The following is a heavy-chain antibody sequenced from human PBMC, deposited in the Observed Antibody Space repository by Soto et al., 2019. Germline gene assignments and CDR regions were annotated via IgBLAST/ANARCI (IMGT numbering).Heavy chain of an antibody. J-gene: IGHJ4*02. Sequence: QLQLQESGPGLVKPSETLSLTCTVSGGSISSSNYYWGWIRQPPGKGLEWIGIIYYSGSTYYNPSLKSRFTISVDTSKNQFSLKLSSVTAADTAVYYCARRDSSPHSRYWGQGTLVTVSS. D-gene: IGHD2-15*01. CDR3: ARRDSSPHSRY. CDR1: GGSISSSNYY. V-gene: IGHV4-39*01. CDR2: IYYSGST.